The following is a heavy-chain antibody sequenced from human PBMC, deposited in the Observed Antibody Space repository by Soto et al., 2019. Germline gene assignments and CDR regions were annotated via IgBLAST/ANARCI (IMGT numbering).Heavy chain of an antibody. V-gene: IGHV4-31*03. CDR1: GGSISSGGYY. CDR3: ARVGTLADFDY. D-gene: IGHD6-13*01. J-gene: IGHJ4*02. CDR2: IYYSGST. Sequence: QVQLQESGPGLVKPSQTLSLTCTVSGGSISSGGYYWSWIRQHPGKGLEWIGYIYYSGSTYYNPSLKSXXTXSXXTSKNQFSLKLSSVTAADTAVYYCARVGTLADFDYWGQGTLVTVSS.